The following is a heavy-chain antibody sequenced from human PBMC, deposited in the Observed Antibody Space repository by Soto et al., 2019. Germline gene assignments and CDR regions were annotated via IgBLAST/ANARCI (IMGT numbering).Heavy chain of an antibody. CDR3: ARDPDPADAFDI. Sequence: SVKVSCKASGGTFSSYTISWVRQAPGQGLEWMGRIIPILGIANYAQKFQGRVTITADKSTSTAYMELSSLRSEDTAVYYCARDPDPADAFDIWGQGAMVTVSS. CDR2: IIPILGIA. CDR1: GGTFSSYT. V-gene: IGHV1-69*04. J-gene: IGHJ3*02.